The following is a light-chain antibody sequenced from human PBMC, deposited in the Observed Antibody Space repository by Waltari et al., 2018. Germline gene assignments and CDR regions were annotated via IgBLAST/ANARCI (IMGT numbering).Light chain of an antibody. Sequence: WYQQRPGKAPKRLIFDVSNRPSGVSNRFSGSKSGNTASLTISGLQAEDEAAYYCGSYTGSTTWVFGGGTKLTVL. CDR3: GSYTGSTTWV. J-gene: IGLJ3*02. V-gene: IGLV2-14*04. CDR2: DVS.